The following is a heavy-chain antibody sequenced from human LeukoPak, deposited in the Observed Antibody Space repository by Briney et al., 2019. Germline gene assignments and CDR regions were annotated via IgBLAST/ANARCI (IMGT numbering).Heavy chain of an antibody. Sequence: GASVRVSCKASGYTFTAYYIYWVRQAHGQGLEWMGWINPNSGGTNYAQTFQGRVTMTRDTSISTAYMELSRLRSDDTAVYYSARGVDIVVVPAAIPYYYYGMDVWGQGTTVTVSS. V-gene: IGHV1-2*02. J-gene: IGHJ6*02. CDR1: GYTFTAYY. D-gene: IGHD2-2*02. CDR2: INPNSGGT. CDR3: ARGVDIVVVPAAIPYYYYGMDV.